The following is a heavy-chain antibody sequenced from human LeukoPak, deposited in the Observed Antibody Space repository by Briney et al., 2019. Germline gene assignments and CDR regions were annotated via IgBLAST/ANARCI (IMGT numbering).Heavy chain of an antibody. CDR1: VFTFSSYE. V-gene: IGHV3-48*03. CDR2: ISSSGSTI. J-gene: IGHJ4*02. Sequence: GGSLRLSCAASVFTFSSYEMNWVRQAPGKGLEWVSYISSSGSTIYYADSVKGRFTISRDNAKNSLYPQMNSLRAEDTAVYYCARDMAGYFDYWGQGTLVTVSS. CDR3: ARDMAGYFDY. D-gene: IGHD3-10*01.